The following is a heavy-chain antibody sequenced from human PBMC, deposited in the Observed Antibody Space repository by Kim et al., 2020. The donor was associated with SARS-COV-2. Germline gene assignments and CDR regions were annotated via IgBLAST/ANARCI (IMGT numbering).Heavy chain of an antibody. CDR2: IYYSGSP. CDR1: GGSVSSYY. Sequence: SETLSLTCTVSGGSVSSYYWNWIRQPPGKGLEWIGYIYYSGSPNYNPSLKSRVTISVDTSKNQFSLRLSSVTAADTAVYYCARMMVSYSSGSPFDRWGQGTLVTVSS. V-gene: IGHV4-59*08. J-gene: IGHJ4*02. D-gene: IGHD6-19*01. CDR3: ARMMVSYSSGSPFDR.